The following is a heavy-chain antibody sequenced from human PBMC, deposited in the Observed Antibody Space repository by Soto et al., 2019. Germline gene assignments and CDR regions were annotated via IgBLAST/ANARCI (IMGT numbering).Heavy chain of an antibody. CDR1: GGSISSSSYY. D-gene: IGHD3-22*01. CDR3: ARHLSITMIVVVMGSTFDI. V-gene: IGHV4-39*01. CDR2: IYYSGST. Sequence: SETLSLTCTVSGGSISSSSYYWGLIRQPPGKGLEWIGSIYYSGSTYYNPSLKSRVTISVDTSKNQFSLKLSSVTAADTAVYYCARHLSITMIVVVMGSTFDIWGQGTMVTVSS. J-gene: IGHJ3*02.